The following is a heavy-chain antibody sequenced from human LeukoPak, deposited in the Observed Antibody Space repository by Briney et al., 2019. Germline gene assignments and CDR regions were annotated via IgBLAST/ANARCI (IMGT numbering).Heavy chain of an antibody. J-gene: IGHJ4*02. D-gene: IGHD3-9*01. Sequence: GGSLRLSCAASGLTFSGSAMHWVRQASGKGLEWVGRIRSKANSYATAYAASVKGRFTISRDDSKNTAYLQMNSLKTEDTAVYYCTSQEDYDILTGYYFWGQGTLVTVSS. CDR1: GLTFSGSA. CDR2: IRSKANSYAT. V-gene: IGHV3-73*01. CDR3: TSQEDYDILTGYYF.